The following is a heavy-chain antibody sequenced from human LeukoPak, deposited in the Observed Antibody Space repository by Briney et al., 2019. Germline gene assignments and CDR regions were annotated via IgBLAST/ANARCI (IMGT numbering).Heavy chain of an antibody. Sequence: TGGSLRLSCAASTFSFSDAWMTWVRQAPGKGLEWVGRIKRKFEGGTTDYAAPVKGRFTISRDDSKNTLYLQMKSLKTEDTAVYYCTALGMYSSVWYDYWGQGTLVSVSS. V-gene: IGHV3-15*01. J-gene: IGHJ4*02. D-gene: IGHD6-13*01. CDR1: TFSFSDAW. CDR3: TALGMYSSVWYDY. CDR2: IKRKFEGGTT.